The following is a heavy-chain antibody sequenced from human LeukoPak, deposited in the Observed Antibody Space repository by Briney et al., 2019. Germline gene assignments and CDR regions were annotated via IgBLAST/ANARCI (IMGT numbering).Heavy chain of an antibody. CDR3: VRAGTTVTIAAGAYYYYGMDV. Sequence: PGGSLRLSCAASGFTVSSNYMSWVRQAPGKGLEWVSVIYSGGSTYYADSVKGRFTISRDNSKNTLYLQMNSLRAEDTAVYYCVRAGTTVTIAAGAYYYYGMDVWGQGTTVTVSS. CDR2: IYSGGST. V-gene: IGHV3-66*01. D-gene: IGHD4-17*01. CDR1: GFTVSSNY. J-gene: IGHJ6*02.